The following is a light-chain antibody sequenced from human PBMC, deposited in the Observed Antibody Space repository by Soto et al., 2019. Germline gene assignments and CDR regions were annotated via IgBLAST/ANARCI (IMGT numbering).Light chain of an antibody. CDR1: QAISDW. Sequence: DLQMTQSPSSVSASVGDRVTITCRASQAISDWVAWYQQKPGKAPKLLIHSASSLQSGVPPRFSGSTSGTDFTLTISGLQPEDVATYYCQQADSFPYTFGRGTRLEI. CDR2: SAS. J-gene: IGKJ2*01. V-gene: IGKV1-12*02. CDR3: QQADSFPYT.